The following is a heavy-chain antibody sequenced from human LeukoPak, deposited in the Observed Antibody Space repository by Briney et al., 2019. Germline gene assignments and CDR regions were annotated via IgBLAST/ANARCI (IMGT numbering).Heavy chain of an antibody. Sequence: GGPLRLSCAASGFTFSSYEMNWVRQAPGKGLEWVSSISSSSIYIYYADSVKGRFTISRDNAKNSLYLQMNSLRAEDTAVYYCAELGITMIGGVWGKGTTATISS. CDR2: ISSSSIYI. CDR1: GFTFSSYE. J-gene: IGHJ6*04. V-gene: IGHV3-21*01. CDR3: AELGITMIGGV. D-gene: IGHD3-10*02.